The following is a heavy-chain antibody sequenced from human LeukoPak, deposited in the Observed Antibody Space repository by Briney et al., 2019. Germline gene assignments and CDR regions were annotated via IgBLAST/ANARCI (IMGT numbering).Heavy chain of an antibody. CDR2: IIPIFGTA. CDR1: GGTFSSYA. CDR3: ARDRSSSTSGDFDY. J-gene: IGHJ4*02. D-gene: IGHD2-2*01. V-gene: IGHV1-69*13. Sequence: VASVKVSCKASGGTFSSYAISWVRQAPGQGLEWMGGIIPIFGTANYAQKFQGRVTITADESTSTAYMELSSLRSEDMAVYYCARDRSSSTSGDFDYWGQGTLVTVSS.